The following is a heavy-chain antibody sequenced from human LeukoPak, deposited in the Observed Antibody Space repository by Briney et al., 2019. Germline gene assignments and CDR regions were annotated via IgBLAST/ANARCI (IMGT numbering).Heavy chain of an antibody. J-gene: IGHJ4*02. D-gene: IGHD5-24*01. CDR3: ARLGLYDGYTHDS. Sequence: ASETLSLTHRLASASVTVTYWSWARQPPGKGLEWIAYTYYGVITEYNPSPKSRATISAETSTKHFSLDRRSVTAADTAVYFCARLGLYDGYTHDSWGQGTLVTVSS. CDR1: SASVTVTY. V-gene: IGHV4-59*08. CDR2: TYYGVIT.